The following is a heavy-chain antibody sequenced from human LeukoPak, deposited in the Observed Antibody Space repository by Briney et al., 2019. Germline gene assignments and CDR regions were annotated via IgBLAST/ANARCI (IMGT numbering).Heavy chain of an antibody. J-gene: IGHJ5*02. D-gene: IGHD6-19*01. CDR3: ASTGYSSGWYGFWFDP. Sequence: SETLSLTCTVSGYSISSGYYWGWIRQPPGKGLEWIGSIYHSGSTNYNPSLKSRVTISVDTSKNQFSLKLSSVTAADTAVYYCASTGYSSGWYGFWFDPWGQGTLVTVSS. V-gene: IGHV4-38-2*02. CDR2: IYHSGST. CDR1: GYSISSGYY.